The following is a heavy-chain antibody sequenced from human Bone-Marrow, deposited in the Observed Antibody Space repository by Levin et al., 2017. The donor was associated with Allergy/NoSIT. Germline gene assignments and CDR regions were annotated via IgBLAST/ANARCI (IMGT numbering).Heavy chain of an antibody. D-gene: IGHD4-17*01. CDR3: ARDRFGTVTLPTPDAFDI. Sequence: PGGSLRLSCAASGFTFSSYSMNWVRQAPGKGLEWVSYISSSSSTIYYADSVKGRFTISRDNAKNSLYLQMNSLRDEDTAVYYCARDRFGTVTLPTPDAFDIWGQGTMVTVSS. CDR2: ISSSSSTI. J-gene: IGHJ3*02. CDR1: GFTFSSYS. V-gene: IGHV3-48*02.